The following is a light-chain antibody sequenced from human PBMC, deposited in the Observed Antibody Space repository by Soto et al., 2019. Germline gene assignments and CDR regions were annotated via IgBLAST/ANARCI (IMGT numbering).Light chain of an antibody. CDR1: QSISSY. CDR3: QQSYSTPPYT. CDR2: AAS. J-gene: IGKJ2*01. Sequence: DIQMTQSPSSLSASVGDRVTITCRASQSISSYLNWYQQKPGKAPELLIYAASSLQSGVPSRFSGSGSGTEFTLTISYPQPEDSATYYCQQSYSTPPYTFGQGTKLEIK. V-gene: IGKV1-39*01.